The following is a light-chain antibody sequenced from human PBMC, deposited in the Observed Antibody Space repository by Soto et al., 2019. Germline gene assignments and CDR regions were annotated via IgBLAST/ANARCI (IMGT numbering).Light chain of an antibody. V-gene: IGLV4-69*01. CDR1: SGHSSYA. CDR2: LNNDGSH. Sequence: QAVLTQSPSASASLGASVKLTCTLSSGHSSYAIAWHQKQPGKGPRYLMDLNNDGSHSKGDGIPDRFSGSSSGAERYLIISSLQSEDEADYYCLLSHGRARVFGGGTKLTVL. CDR3: LLSHGRARV. J-gene: IGLJ3*02.